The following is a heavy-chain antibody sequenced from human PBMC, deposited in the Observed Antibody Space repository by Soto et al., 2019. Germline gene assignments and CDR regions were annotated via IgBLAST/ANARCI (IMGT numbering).Heavy chain of an antibody. J-gene: IGHJ4*02. CDR1: GFTFSDYW. Sequence: GGSLRLSCAASGFTFSDYWMDWVRQAPGKGLEWVANINQDGTEKHYVDSVKGRFTISRDNAKNSLYLQMSSLTAEDSALYYCSPRLDDWGQGTLVTVSS. CDR3: SPRLDD. V-gene: IGHV3-7*01. CDR2: INQDGTEK.